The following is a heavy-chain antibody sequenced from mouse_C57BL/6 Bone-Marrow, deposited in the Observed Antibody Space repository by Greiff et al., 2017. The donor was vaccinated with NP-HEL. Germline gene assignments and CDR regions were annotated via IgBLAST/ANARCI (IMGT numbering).Heavy chain of an antibody. J-gene: IGHJ4*01. CDR3: ARQGYYYGSSYDYYAMDY. V-gene: IGHV5-17*01. CDR2: ISSGSSTI. CDR1: GFTFSDYG. Sequence: VQLKESGGGLVKPGGSLKLSCAASGFTFSDYGMHWVRQAPEKGLEWVAYISSGSSTIYYADTVKGRFTISRDNAKNTLFLQMTSLRSEDTAMYYCARQGYYYGSSYDYYAMDYWGQGTSVTVSS. D-gene: IGHD1-1*01.